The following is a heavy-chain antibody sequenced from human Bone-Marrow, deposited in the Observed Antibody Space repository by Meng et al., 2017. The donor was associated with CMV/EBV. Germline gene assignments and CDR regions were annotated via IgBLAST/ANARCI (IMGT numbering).Heavy chain of an antibody. CDR2: ISGSGGST. CDR1: GFTFSSYA. Sequence: GESLKISCAASGFTFSSYAMSWVRQAPGKGLEWVSAISGSGGSTYYADSVKGRFTISRDNSKNTLYLQMNSLRAEDTAVYYCASHYYYYYGMDVWGQGTTVTVSS. CDR3: ASHYYYYYGMDV. J-gene: IGHJ6*02. V-gene: IGHV3-23*01.